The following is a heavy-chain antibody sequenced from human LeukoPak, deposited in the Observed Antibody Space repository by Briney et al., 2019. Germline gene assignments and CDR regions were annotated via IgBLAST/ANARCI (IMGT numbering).Heavy chain of an antibody. CDR1: GFTFSSYS. Sequence: GGSLRLSCAASGFTFSSYSMNWVRQAPGKGLEWVSFISSSSRHIYYADSVKGRFTISRDNAKSSLYLQMNSLRVEDTAVYYCARDNGRGRYYFDSWGQGTLATVSS. CDR3: ARDNGRGRYYFDS. CDR2: ISSSSRHI. J-gene: IGHJ4*02. V-gene: IGHV3-21*01. D-gene: IGHD2-8*01.